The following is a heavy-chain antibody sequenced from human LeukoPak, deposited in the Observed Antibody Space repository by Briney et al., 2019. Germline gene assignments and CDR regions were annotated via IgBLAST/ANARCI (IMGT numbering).Heavy chain of an antibody. CDR1: GFTFDDYA. CDR2: ISGDGGST. Sequence: GGSLRLSCAASGFTFDDYAMHWGRRAPGRGLEWVFLISGDGGSTYYADSVKGRFPSPRDNSKNSLYLPMNSLRTEDTALYSCAKDLFSLFEQLGTLIDYWGQGTLVTVSS. V-gene: IGHV3-43*02. J-gene: IGHJ4*02. CDR3: AKDLFSLFEQLGTLIDY. D-gene: IGHD7-27*01.